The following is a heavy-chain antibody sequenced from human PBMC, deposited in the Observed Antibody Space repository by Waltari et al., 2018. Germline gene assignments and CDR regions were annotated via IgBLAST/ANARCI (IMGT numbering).Heavy chain of an antibody. J-gene: IGHJ3*02. CDR1: GYTFTSYD. V-gene: IGHV1-8*01. Sequence: QVQLVQSGAEVKKPGASVKVSCKASGYTFTSYDINWVRQATGQGLEWMGWMNPNSGNTGYAQKFQGRVTMTRNTSISTAYMELSSLRSEDTAVYYCARGRITMVRGVITAFDIWGQGTMVTVSS. CDR2: MNPNSGNT. CDR3: ARGRITMVRGVITAFDI. D-gene: IGHD3-10*01.